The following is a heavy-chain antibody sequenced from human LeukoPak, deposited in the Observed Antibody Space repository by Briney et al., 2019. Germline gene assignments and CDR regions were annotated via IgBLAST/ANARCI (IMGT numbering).Heavy chain of an antibody. D-gene: IGHD3-10*01. CDR2: IGGGGSAT. V-gene: IGHV3-23*01. CDR3: AKKGYAGSGTYSYYFDY. J-gene: IGHJ4*02. Sequence: GGSLRLSCAASGFTFKGYAMSWVCQAPGKGLEWVSGIGGGGSATYYADSVKGRFIISRDNPKNTLYLQMNSLTVEDTAVYYCAKKGYAGSGTYSYYFDYWGQGTLVTATS. CDR1: GFTFKGYA.